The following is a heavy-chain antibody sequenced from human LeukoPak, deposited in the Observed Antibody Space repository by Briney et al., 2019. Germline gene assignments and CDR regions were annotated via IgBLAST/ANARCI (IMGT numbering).Heavy chain of an antibody. V-gene: IGHV4-59*01. Sequence: PSETLSLTCTVSGGSISSYYWSWIRQPPGKGLEWIGYIYYSGSTNYNPSLKSRVTISVDTSKNQFSLKLSSVTAADTAVYYCARGTDYDFWSVNNWFDPWGQGTLVTVSS. CDR1: GGSISSYY. CDR2: IYYSGST. CDR3: ARGTDYDFWSVNNWFDP. D-gene: IGHD3-3*01. J-gene: IGHJ5*02.